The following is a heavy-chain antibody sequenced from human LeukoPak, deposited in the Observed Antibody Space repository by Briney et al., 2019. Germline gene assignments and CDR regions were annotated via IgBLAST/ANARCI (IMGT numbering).Heavy chain of an antibody. CDR2: IKQDGSEK. D-gene: IGHD6-13*01. CDR3: ARVGTGIAAAGNSYYYYYYMDV. CDR1: GFTFSSYT. J-gene: IGHJ6*03. V-gene: IGHV3-7*01. Sequence: GGSLRLSCAASGFTFSSYTMSWVRQAPGKGLEWVANIKQDGSEKYYVDSVKGRFTISRDNAKNSLYLQMNSLRAEDTAVYYCARVGTGIAAAGNSYYYYYYMDVWGKGTTVTVSS.